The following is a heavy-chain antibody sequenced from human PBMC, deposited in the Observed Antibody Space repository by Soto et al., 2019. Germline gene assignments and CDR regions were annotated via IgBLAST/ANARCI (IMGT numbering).Heavy chain of an antibody. D-gene: IGHD3-10*01. CDR1: GGTFSSYA. CDR2: IIPMYGPA. Sequence: QVPLVQSGAEVKKPGSSVTVSCKASGGTFSSYAIQWVRQAPGQGLEWMGGIIPMYGPAKYAQRFQGRVTITADESTTTVYMELTSLTYQDTAVYYCARVTSMVRGVIDNWFDPWGHGTLVTVSS. CDR3: ARVTSMVRGVIDNWFDP. V-gene: IGHV1-69*01. J-gene: IGHJ5*02.